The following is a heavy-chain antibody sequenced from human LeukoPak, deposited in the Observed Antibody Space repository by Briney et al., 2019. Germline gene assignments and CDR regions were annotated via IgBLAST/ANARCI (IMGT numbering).Heavy chain of an antibody. V-gene: IGHV3-66*01. J-gene: IGHJ4*02. CDR1: GFTVSSNY. D-gene: IGHD2-2*01. Sequence: PGGSLRLSCAASGFTVSSNYMSWVRQAPGKGLEWVSVIYSGGSTYYADSVKGRFTISRDNSKNTLYLQMNSLRAEDTAVYYCARAAYCSSTSCYEPYFDYWGQGTLVTVSS. CDR3: ARAAYCSSTSCYEPYFDY. CDR2: IYSGGST.